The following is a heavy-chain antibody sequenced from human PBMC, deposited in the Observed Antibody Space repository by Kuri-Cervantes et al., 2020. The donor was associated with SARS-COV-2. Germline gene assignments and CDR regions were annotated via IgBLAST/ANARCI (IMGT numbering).Heavy chain of an antibody. CDR3: ARGVRYSYAGGPSTLKYFQH. CDR1: GFTFSSYS. J-gene: IGHJ1*01. Sequence: GGSLRLSCAASGFTFSSYSMNWVRQAPGKGLEWVSSISSSSSYIYYADSVKGRFTISRDNAKNSLYLQMNSLRAADTAVYYCARGVRYSYAGGPSTLKYFQHWGQGTLVTVSS. CDR2: ISSSSSYI. V-gene: IGHV3-21*01. D-gene: IGHD5-18*01.